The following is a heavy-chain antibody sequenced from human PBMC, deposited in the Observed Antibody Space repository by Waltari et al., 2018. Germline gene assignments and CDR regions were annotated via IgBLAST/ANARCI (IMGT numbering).Heavy chain of an antibody. CDR2: VYHFWSS. D-gene: IGHD4-17*01. V-gene: IGHV4-38-2*01. CDR1: GDSITSASY. Sequence: QVQLQESGPGLVKPSETLSLTCAVSGDSITSASYWGWIRQPPGKGLEWIGYVYHFWSSSYNPSLKSRVTMSVDTSKRQFSLNLSSVTAADTAVYYCARHESAHYGGFDSWGRGTLVTVSA. J-gene: IGHJ4*02. CDR3: ARHESAHYGGFDS.